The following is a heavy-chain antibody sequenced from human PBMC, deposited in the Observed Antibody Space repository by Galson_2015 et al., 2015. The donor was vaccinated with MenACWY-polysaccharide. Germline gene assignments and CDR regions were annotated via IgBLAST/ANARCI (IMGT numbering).Heavy chain of an antibody. CDR3: ATDSSRPLVGAPASRFEY. Sequence: SLRLSCAASGFIFSNYGMHWVRQAPGKGLEWVSFVPDDGSSEYYADSVRGRFIFSRDNSKNTVSLEMNSLRPEDTAVYYCATDSSRPLVGAPASRFEYWGQGTLVTVSS. J-gene: IGHJ4*02. CDR2: VPDDGSSE. CDR1: GFIFSNYG. V-gene: IGHV3-30*02. D-gene: IGHD1-26*01.